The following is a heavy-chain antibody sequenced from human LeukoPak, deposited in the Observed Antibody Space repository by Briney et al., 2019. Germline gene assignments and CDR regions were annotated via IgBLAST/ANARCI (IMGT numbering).Heavy chain of an antibody. CDR2: ISYDGSNK. CDR3: ARALPRLRFLEWFSSGMDV. Sequence: GGSLRLFCAASGFTFSSYAMHWVRQAPGKGLEWVAVISYDGSNKYYADSVKGRFTISRDNSKNTLYLQMNSLRAEDTAVYYCARALPRLRFLEWFSSGMDVWGQGTTVTVSS. J-gene: IGHJ6*02. D-gene: IGHD3-3*01. V-gene: IGHV3-30-3*01. CDR1: GFTFSSYA.